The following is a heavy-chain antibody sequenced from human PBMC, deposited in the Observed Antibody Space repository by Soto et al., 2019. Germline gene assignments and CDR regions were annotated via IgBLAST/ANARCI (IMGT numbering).Heavy chain of an antibody. J-gene: IGHJ5*02. D-gene: IGHD3-22*01. V-gene: IGHV5-51*01. Sequence: PGGSLKISCRTSGYKFTSYWIAWVRQMPGKGLEWMGIIFPSDSDTRYSPSFQGQVTISADRSTSTVFLQWASLKASDTAVYFCARKDKSGYFYWFDPWGQGTLVTVSA. CDR3: ARKDKSGYFYWFDP. CDR1: GYKFTSYW. CDR2: IFPSDSDT.